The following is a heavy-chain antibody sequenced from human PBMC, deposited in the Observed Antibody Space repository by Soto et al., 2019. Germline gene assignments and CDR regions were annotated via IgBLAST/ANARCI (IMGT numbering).Heavy chain of an antibody. Sequence: LETLSLTCTVSGVSISSSSYYWGWIRKPPGKGLEWIGSIYYSGSTYYNPSLKSRVTISVDTSKNQFSLKLSSVTAADTAVYYCAVCIAVAGIHYFDYWGQGTLVTVSS. D-gene: IGHD6-19*01. J-gene: IGHJ4*02. CDR2: IYYSGST. V-gene: IGHV4-39*01. CDR3: AVCIAVAGIHYFDY. CDR1: GVSISSSSYY.